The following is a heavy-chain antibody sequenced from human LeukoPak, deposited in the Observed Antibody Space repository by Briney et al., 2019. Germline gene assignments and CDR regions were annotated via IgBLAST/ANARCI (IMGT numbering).Heavy chain of an antibody. V-gene: IGHV4-59*01. J-gene: IGHJ4*02. D-gene: IGHD1-1*01. Sequence: SETLSLTSTVSGGSISSYYRSWIRQPPGKGLEWIGYIYYSGSINYNPSLKSRITISVDTSKNQFSLKVSSVTAAHTAVYYCARGNWYLDYWGQGTLVTVSS. CDR1: GGSISSYY. CDR3: ARGNWYLDY. CDR2: IYYSGSI.